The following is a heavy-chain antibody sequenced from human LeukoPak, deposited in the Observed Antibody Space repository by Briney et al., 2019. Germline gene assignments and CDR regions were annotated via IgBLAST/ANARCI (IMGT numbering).Heavy chain of an antibody. CDR3: AKDWIQFNRVFDCFHS. CDR1: GFPFETNA. J-gene: IGHJ4*02. D-gene: IGHD5-18*01. Sequence: GGSLRLSCATSGFPFETNAMSWVRQAPGKGLEWVATIGNTETFYADSVTGRFTISRDNSKNTVNLQMNRLRVEDTAIYYCAKDWIQFNRVFDCFHSWGQGTLVTVSS. CDR2: IGNTET. V-gene: IGHV3-23*01.